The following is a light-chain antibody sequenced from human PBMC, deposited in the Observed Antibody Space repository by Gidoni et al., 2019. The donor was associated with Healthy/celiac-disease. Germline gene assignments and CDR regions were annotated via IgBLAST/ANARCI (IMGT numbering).Light chain of an antibody. CDR3: QAWDSSTFV. V-gene: IGLV3-1*01. J-gene: IGLJ1*01. Sequence: SYELTQSPSVSVSPGQTASISCSGDKLGDKYVCWYQQKPGQSPVMVIYQDNKRPSGIPKRFSGSNSGNTATLIISGTQAMDEADYYCQAWDSSTFVFGTGTKVTVL. CDR1: KLGDKY. CDR2: QDN.